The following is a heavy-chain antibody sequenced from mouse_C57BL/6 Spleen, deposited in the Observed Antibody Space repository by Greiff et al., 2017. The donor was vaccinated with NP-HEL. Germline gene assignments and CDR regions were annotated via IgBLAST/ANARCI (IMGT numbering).Heavy chain of an antibody. CDR3: ARDYYSNLYYAMDY. D-gene: IGHD2-5*01. V-gene: IGHV1-82*01. CDR1: GYAFSSSW. J-gene: IGHJ4*01. CDR2: ICPGDGDT. Sequence: VQLQQSGPELVKPGASVKISCKASGYAFSSSWMNWVKQRPGTGLEWIGRICPGDGDTNYNGKFKGKATLTADKSSSTAYMQLSSLTSEDSAVYVCARDYYSNLYYAMDYWGQGTSVTVSS.